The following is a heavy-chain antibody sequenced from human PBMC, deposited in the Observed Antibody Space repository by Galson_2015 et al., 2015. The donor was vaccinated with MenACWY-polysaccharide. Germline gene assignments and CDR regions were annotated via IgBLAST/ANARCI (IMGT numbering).Heavy chain of an antibody. J-gene: IGHJ6*02. V-gene: IGHV3-23*01. CDR3: ARGHYGMDV. CDR1: GVTFSSYG. Sequence: SLRLSCAGSGVTFSSYGMGWVRQAPGKGLEWVSGLSPTTGNTYYADSVRGRFAISRDNALYLQMNSLRAEDTAVYFCARGHYGMDVWGQGTTVTVSS. CDR2: LSPTTGNT.